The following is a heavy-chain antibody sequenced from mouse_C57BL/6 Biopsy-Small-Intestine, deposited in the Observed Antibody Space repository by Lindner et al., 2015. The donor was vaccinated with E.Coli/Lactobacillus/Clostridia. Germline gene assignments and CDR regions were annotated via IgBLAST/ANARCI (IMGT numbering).Heavy chain of an antibody. D-gene: IGHD2-12*01. CDR3: AREGLYAFDY. Sequence: VQLQESGGGLVKPGGSLKLSCAASGFTFSDYGMHWVRQAPEKGLEWVAFISSGSSTIYYADTVKDRFTISRDNAKNTLFLQMTSLRSEDTAMYYCAREGLYAFDYWGQGTTLTVSS. V-gene: IGHV5-17*01. J-gene: IGHJ2*01. CDR2: ISSGSSTI. CDR1: GFTFSDYG.